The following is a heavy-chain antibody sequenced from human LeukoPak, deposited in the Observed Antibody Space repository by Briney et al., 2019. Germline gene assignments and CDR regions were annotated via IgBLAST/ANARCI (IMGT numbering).Heavy chain of an antibody. Sequence: GGSLSLSCAPSGFTASSNYMSWVRHAPGKGLEWVSIIYTDDTTCYTDSVKGRFTISRDNSKNTLYLQMNNLRGDDTGVYYCASGTYLVAWGEGTLVTVSS. CDR3: ASGTYLVA. CDR1: GFTASSNY. V-gene: IGHV3-53*01. CDR2: IYTDDTT. J-gene: IGHJ5*02. D-gene: IGHD1-26*01.